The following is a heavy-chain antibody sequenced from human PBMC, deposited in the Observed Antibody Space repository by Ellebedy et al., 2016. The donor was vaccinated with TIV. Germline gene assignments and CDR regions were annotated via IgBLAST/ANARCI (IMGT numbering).Heavy chain of an antibody. V-gene: IGHV4-59*12. D-gene: IGHD2-21*02. CDR1: GGSLSTYY. J-gene: IGHJ4*02. CDR2: IYYSGST. CDR3: AAGKRWRPLDY. Sequence: PETLSLTXTVSGGSLSTYYWCCIRQPPGKGLEWIGYIYYSGSTNYNPSLKSRVTISVDTSKNQFSLKLRSVTAADTAVYYCAAGKRWRPLDYWGQGTLVTVSS.